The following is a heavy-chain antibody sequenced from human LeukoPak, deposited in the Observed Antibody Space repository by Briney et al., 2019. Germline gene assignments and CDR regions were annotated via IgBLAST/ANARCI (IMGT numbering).Heavy chain of an antibody. Sequence: GGSLRLSCAASGFTFSSHAMSWVRQAPGRGLEWVSGISGSGGSTYYADSVKGRFTVSRDNSKNMLYLQMNSLRAEDTAVYYCARAGYGNFDYWGQGTLVTVSS. J-gene: IGHJ4*02. D-gene: IGHD5-12*01. CDR1: GFTFSSHA. V-gene: IGHV3-23*01. CDR3: ARAGYGNFDY. CDR2: ISGSGGST.